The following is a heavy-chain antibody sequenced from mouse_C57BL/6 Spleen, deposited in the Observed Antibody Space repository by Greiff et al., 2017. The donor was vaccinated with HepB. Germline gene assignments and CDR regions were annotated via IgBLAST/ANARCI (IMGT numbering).Heavy chain of an antibody. J-gene: IGHJ2*01. D-gene: IGHD1-1*01. V-gene: IGHV1-81*01. CDR1: GYTFTSYG. CDR2: IYPRSGNT. CDR3: ARSPPGVVANYFDY. Sequence: VQRVESGAELARPGASVKLSCKASGYTFTSYGISWVKQRTGQGLEWIGEIYPRSGNTYYNEKFKGKATLTADKSSSTAYMELRSLTSEDSAVYFCARSPPGVVANYFDYWGQGTTLTVSS.